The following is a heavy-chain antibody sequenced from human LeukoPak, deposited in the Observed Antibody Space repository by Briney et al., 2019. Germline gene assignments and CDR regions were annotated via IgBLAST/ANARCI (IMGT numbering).Heavy chain of an antibody. V-gene: IGHV3-23*01. Sequence: GGSLRLSCAASGFTFSSYAISWVRQAPGKGLEWVSAIRGSGGSTYYADSVKGRFTISRDNSKNTLYLQMNSLRAEDTAVYYCAKDRVVTTPRGRDYYYYYGMDVWGQGTTVTVSS. CDR2: IRGSGGST. CDR1: GFTFSSYA. J-gene: IGHJ6*02. CDR3: AKDRVVTTPRGRDYYYYYGMDV. D-gene: IGHD2-21*02.